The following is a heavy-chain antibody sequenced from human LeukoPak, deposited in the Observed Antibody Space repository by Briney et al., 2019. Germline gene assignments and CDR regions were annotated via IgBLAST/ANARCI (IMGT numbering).Heavy chain of an antibody. CDR3: ARGAYKPFDY. D-gene: IGHD5-24*01. CDR1: GFTFSSYS. J-gene: IGHJ4*02. Sequence: GGSLRLSCAASGFTFSSYSMNWVRQAPGKGLEWVSSISSSGSTIYYADSVKGRFTISRDNAKNSLYLQINTLRAEDTAVFYCARGAYKPFDYWGQGTLVTVSS. V-gene: IGHV3-48*04. CDR2: ISSSGSTI.